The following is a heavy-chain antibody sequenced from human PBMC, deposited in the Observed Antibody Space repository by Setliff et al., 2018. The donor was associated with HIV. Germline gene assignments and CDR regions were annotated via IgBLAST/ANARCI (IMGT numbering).Heavy chain of an antibody. V-gene: IGHV4-38-2*01. CDR3: ARRRAVAGANYFDF. CDR1: GYSISSGYY. CDR2: IYQSGST. Sequence: SETLSLTCAVSGYSISSGYYWGWIRQPPGKGLEWIGCIYQSGSTYYNVSLKSRVIISVDTSKNQFSLKLNSVTAADTAIYYCARRRAVAGANYFDFWGQGTLVTVSS. J-gene: IGHJ4*02. D-gene: IGHD6-19*01.